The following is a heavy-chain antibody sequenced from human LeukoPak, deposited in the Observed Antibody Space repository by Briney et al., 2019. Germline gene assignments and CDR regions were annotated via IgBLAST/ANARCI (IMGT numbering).Heavy chain of an antibody. CDR3: ARGLGYCSGGSCYVSWFDP. Sequence: SETLSLTCTVSGGSISSGGYYWSWIRQHPGKGLERIGYIYYSGSTYYNPSLKSRVTISVDTSKNQFSLKLSSVTAADTAVYYCARGLGYCSGGSCYVSWFDPWGQGTLVTVSS. V-gene: IGHV4-31*03. CDR1: GGSISSGGYY. CDR2: IYYSGST. D-gene: IGHD2-15*01. J-gene: IGHJ5*02.